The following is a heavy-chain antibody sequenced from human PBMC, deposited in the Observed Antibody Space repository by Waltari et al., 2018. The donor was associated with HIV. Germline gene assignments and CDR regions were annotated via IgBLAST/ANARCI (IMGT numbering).Heavy chain of an antibody. CDR1: GGSFSGYY. Sequence: QVQLQQWGAGLLKPSETLSLTCAVYGGSFSGYYWSWIRQPPGKGLEWIGEINHSGSTNYNPSLKSRVTISVDTSKNQFSLKLSSVTAADTAVYYCARSTTRVRDFDLWGRGTLVTVSS. D-gene: IGHD4-17*01. J-gene: IGHJ2*01. CDR3: ARSTTRVRDFDL. V-gene: IGHV4-34*01. CDR2: INHSGST.